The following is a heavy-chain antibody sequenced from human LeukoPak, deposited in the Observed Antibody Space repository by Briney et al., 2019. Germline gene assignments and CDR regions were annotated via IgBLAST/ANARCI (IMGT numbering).Heavy chain of an antibody. CDR2: IIPIFGTA. CDR1: GGTFSSYA. V-gene: IGHV1-69*13. D-gene: IGHD3-3*01. Sequence: SVKVSCKASGGTFSSYAISWVRQAPGQGLEWMGGIIPIFGTANYAQKFQGRVTITADESTSTAYMELSSLRSEDTAVYYCARGPLITIFGVVIKNYYYYYMDVWGKGTTVTVSS. J-gene: IGHJ6*03. CDR3: ARGPLITIFGVVIKNYYYYYMDV.